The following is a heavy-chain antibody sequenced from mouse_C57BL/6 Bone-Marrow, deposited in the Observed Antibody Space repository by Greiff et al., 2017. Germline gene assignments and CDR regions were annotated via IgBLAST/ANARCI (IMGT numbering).Heavy chain of an antibody. J-gene: IGHJ1*03. D-gene: IGHD1-1*01. Sequence: QVQLQQPGAELVKPGASVKLSCKASGYTFTSYWMHWVKPRPGQGLEWIGMIHPNSGSTNYNEKFKSKATLTVDKSSSTAYMQLSSLTSEDSAVYYCARSYYYGSPYFDVWGTGTTVTGSS. CDR2: IHPNSGST. CDR3: ARSYYYGSPYFDV. CDR1: GYTFTSYW. V-gene: IGHV1-64*01.